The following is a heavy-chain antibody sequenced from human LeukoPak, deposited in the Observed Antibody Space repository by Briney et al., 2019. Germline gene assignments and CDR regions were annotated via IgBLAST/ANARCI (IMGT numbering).Heavy chain of an antibody. V-gene: IGHV3-49*03. J-gene: IGHJ4*02. CDR2: IRSKAYGGTT. CDR1: GFTFGDYA. Sequence: GGSLRLSCTASGFTFGDYAMSRFRQAPGKGLEWVGFIRSKAYGGTTEYAASVKGRFTISRDDSKSIAYLQMNSLKTEDTAVYYCTRGMHYYDSSGYYGSFDYWGQGTLVTVSS. D-gene: IGHD3-22*01. CDR3: TRGMHYYDSSGYYGSFDY.